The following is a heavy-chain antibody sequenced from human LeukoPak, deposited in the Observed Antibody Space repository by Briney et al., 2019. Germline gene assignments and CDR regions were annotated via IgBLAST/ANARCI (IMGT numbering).Heavy chain of an antibody. CDR1: GFTFSSYA. CDR3: ARAGGQADGHYYYGMDV. J-gene: IGHJ6*02. D-gene: IGHD6-13*01. V-gene: IGHV3-30*04. Sequence: QSGGSLRLSCAASGFTFSSYAMHWVRQAPGKGLEWVAVISYDGSNKYYADSVKGRFTISRDNSKNTLYLQMNSLRAEDTAVYYCARAGGQADGHYYYGMDVWGQGTTVTVSS. CDR2: ISYDGSNK.